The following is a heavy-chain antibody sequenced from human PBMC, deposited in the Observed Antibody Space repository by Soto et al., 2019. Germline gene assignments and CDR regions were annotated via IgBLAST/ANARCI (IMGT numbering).Heavy chain of an antibody. CDR1: GYTFSNFW. V-gene: IGHV5-51*01. CDR3: ARSPRSSPYFDY. D-gene: IGHD6-13*01. Sequence: GESLKISCQCSGYTFSNFWIGWVRQLPGKGLEWMGIIYPGDHETRYSPSFHGKVTISADKSIDTAYLQWNSLEASDTAFYFCARSPRSSPYFDYWGQGALVTVSS. CDR2: IYPGDHET. J-gene: IGHJ4*02.